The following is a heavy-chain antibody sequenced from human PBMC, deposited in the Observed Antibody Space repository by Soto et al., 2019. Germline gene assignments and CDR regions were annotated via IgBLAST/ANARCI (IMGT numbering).Heavy chain of an antibody. V-gene: IGHV1-69*12. D-gene: IGHD1-1*01. J-gene: IGHJ4*02. CDR3: TRIGTLDWIDDY. CDR1: GGTFRSYV. CDR2: IIPMYGTT. Sequence: QVQLVQSGAEVKKPGSSVKVSCKASGGTFRSYVTSWVRQAPGQGLEWLGGIIPMYGTTYYAQTFQGRVTINADESTSTAFMELSSLISEDTAVYYCTRIGTLDWIDDYWGQGTLVTVSS.